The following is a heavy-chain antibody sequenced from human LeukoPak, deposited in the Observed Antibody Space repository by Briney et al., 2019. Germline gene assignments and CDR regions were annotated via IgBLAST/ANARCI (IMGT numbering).Heavy chain of an antibody. J-gene: IGHJ4*02. CDR1: GGSISSYY. CDR2: IYYSGST. Sequence: SETLSLTCTVSGGSISSYYWSWIRQPPGKGLEWIGYIYYSGSTNYNPSLKSRVTISVDTSKNQSSLKLSSVTAADTAVYYCARFGNYRAVDYWGQGTLVTVSS. V-gene: IGHV4-59*01. CDR3: ARFGNYRAVDY. D-gene: IGHD3-16*01.